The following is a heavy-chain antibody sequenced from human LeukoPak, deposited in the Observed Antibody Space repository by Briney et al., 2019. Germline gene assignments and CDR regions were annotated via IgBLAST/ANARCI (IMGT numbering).Heavy chain of an antibody. V-gene: IGHV4-59*01. CDR3: ARAPDFWSGYSRHWYFDL. D-gene: IGHD3-3*01. CDR1: GGSISSYY. CDR2: IYYSGST. J-gene: IGHJ2*01. Sequence: KPSETLSLTCTVSGGSISSYYWSWIRQPPGKGLEWIGYIYYSGSTNYNPSLKSRVTISVDTSKNQFSLKLSSVTAADTAVYYCARAPDFWSGYSRHWYFDLWGRGTLVTVSS.